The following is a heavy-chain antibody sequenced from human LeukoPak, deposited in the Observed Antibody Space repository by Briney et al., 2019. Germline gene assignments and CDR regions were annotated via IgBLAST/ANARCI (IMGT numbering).Heavy chain of an antibody. Sequence: ASVKVSCTASGYTFTSYYMHWVRQAPGQGLEWMGIINPSGGSTSYAQKFQGRVTMTRDTSTSTVYMELSSLRSEDTAVYYCARAALYCSSTSCYWGYFDYWGQGTLVTVSS. CDR1: GYTFTSYY. J-gene: IGHJ4*02. CDR2: INPSGGST. D-gene: IGHD2-2*01. V-gene: IGHV1-46*01. CDR3: ARAALYCSSTSCYWGYFDY.